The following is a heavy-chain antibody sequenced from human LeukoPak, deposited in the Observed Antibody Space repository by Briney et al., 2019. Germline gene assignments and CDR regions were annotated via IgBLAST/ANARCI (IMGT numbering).Heavy chain of an antibody. D-gene: IGHD3-22*01. CDR2: INHSGST. V-gene: IGHV4-34*01. J-gene: IGHJ4*02. CDR1: GGSFGGYY. Sequence: PSETLSLTCAVYGGSFGGYYWSWIRQPPGKGLEWIGEINHSGSTNYNPSLKSRVTISVDTSKNQFSLKLSSVTAADTAVYYCARGVGYYDSSGSFDYWGQGTLVTVSS. CDR3: ARGVGYYDSSGSFDY.